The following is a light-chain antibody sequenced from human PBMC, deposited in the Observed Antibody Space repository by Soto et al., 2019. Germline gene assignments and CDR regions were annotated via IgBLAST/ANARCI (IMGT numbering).Light chain of an antibody. CDR3: QQYINWPRT. V-gene: IGKV3-15*01. Sequence: EIVMTQSPATLSVSPGETATLSCRASQSVSSNLAWYQQKPGQAPRLLIYVASTRATGIPARFTGSGSGTEFTLTISRLQSEDFAVYYCQQYINWPRTFGQGTKLEIK. J-gene: IGKJ2*02. CDR2: VAS. CDR1: QSVSSN.